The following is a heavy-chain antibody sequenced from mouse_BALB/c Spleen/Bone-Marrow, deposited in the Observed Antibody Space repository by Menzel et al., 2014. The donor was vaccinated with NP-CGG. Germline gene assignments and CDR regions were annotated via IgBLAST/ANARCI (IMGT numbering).Heavy chain of an antibody. Sequence: QVQLQQSGAELVRPGASVKLSCKASGYTFTSYWINWVKQRPGQGLEWIGNIYPSDSYTNYNQKFKDKATLTVDKSSSTAYMQLSSPTSEDSAVYYCTRKYGPLYYFDYWGQGPTLTVSS. CDR2: IYPSDSYT. V-gene: IGHV1-69*02. CDR3: TRKYGPLYYFDY. D-gene: IGHD2-10*02. CDR1: GYTFTSYW. J-gene: IGHJ2*01.